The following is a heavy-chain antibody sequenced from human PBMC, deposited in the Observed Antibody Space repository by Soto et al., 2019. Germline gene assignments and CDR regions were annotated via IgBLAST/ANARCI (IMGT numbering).Heavy chain of an antibody. Sequence: ASETLSLTCTVSGGSVSSGSYYWSWIRQPPGKGLEWIGYIYYSGSTNYNPSLKSRVTISVDTSKNQFSLKLSSVTAADTAVYYCARQRPTDGRWEFANYYGMDVWGQGTPVTVSS. J-gene: IGHJ6*02. D-gene: IGHD1-26*01. V-gene: IGHV4-61*01. CDR3: ARQRPTDGRWEFANYYGMDV. CDR2: IYYSGST. CDR1: GGSVSSGSYY.